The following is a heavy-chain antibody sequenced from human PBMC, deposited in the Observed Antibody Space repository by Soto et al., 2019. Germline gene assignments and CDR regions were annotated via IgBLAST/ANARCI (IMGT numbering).Heavy chain of an antibody. J-gene: IGHJ4*02. D-gene: IGHD2-15*01. CDR1: GFTFSDYY. Sequence: GGSLRLSCAASGFTFSDYYMSWIRQAPGKGLEWVSYIGSSDTTISYSDSVKGRFTVSRDNAKNSLHLQMNSLRAEDTAVYYFARLNRLGRREFTHWGQGTPVTVSS. CDR3: ARLNRLGRREFTH. V-gene: IGHV3-11*01. CDR2: IGSSDTTI.